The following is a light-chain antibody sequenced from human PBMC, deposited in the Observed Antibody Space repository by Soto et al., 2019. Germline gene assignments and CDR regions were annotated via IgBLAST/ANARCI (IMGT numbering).Light chain of an antibody. V-gene: IGKV1-5*01. CDR2: DAS. Sequence: DIQMTLSPSTLSASVGDRVTITFRASQSISSWLAWYQQKPGKAPKLLIYDASSLESGVPSRFSGSGSGTEFTLTISSLQPDDFATYYCQQYNSYSGTFGQGTKVDIK. J-gene: IGKJ1*01. CDR3: QQYNSYSGT. CDR1: QSISSW.